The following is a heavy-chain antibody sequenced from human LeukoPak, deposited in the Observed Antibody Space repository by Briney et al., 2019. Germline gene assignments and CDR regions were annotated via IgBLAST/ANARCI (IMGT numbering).Heavy chain of an antibody. J-gene: IGHJ3*02. Sequence: GSLRLSCAASGFTFSGYSMNWVRQAPGKGLEWVSSISSSSSYIYYADSVKGRFTISRDNAKTSLYLQMNSLRAEDTAVYYCARESKTTVAFDIWGQGTMVTVSS. CDR3: ARESKTTVAFDI. V-gene: IGHV3-21*01. D-gene: IGHD4-11*01. CDR2: ISSSSSYI. CDR1: GFTFSGYS.